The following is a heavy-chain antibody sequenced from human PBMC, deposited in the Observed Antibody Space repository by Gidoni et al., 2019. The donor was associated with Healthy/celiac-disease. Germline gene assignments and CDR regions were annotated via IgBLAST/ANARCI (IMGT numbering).Heavy chain of an antibody. Sequence: EVQLVESGGGLVKPGGSLRLSCAASGFTFSSFSMTWVRQAPGKGLEWVSSITSRSSYIYYADSVKGRFTISRDNAKNSLSLQMNSLRAEDTAVYYCARAYNYYYYGMDVWGQGTTVTVSS. V-gene: IGHV3-21*01. CDR1: GFTFSSFS. J-gene: IGHJ6*02. CDR3: ARAYNYYYYGMDV. CDR2: ITSRSSYI. D-gene: IGHD1-20*01.